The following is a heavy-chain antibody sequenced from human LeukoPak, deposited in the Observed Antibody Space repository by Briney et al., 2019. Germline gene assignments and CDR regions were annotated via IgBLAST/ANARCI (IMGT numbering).Heavy chain of an antibody. D-gene: IGHD1-14*01. Sequence: GASVKVSCKASGYTFTDYFLHWVRQAPGRGPEWMAWINPKTGDTKYTQKLQGRVTVTRDTSISTLSMELSRLMSDDTAVYYCARVRDVTGLLYWGQGTLVTVSS. V-gene: IGHV1-2*02. J-gene: IGHJ4*02. CDR3: ARVRDVTGLLY. CDR2: INPKTGDT. CDR1: GYTFTDYF.